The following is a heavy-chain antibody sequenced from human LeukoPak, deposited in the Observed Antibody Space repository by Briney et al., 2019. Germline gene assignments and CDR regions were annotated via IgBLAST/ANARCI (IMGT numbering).Heavy chain of an antibody. CDR1: GYSFTSYW. CDR3: AKQPTSMVRGIIITDYYFDY. D-gene: IGHD3-10*01. J-gene: IGHJ4*02. Sequence: GESLKISCKGSGYSFTSYWIGWVRQMPGKGLEWMGIIYPNDSGTRYSPSFQGQVTISADKSISTAYLQWSSLKASDTAMYYCAKQPTSMVRGIIITDYYFDYWGQGTLVTVSS. V-gene: IGHV5-51*01. CDR2: IYPNDSGT.